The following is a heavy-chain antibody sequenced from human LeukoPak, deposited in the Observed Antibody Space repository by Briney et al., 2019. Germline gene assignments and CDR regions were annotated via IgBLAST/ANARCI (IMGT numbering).Heavy chain of an antibody. CDR1: GFTFSDYY. J-gene: IGHJ3*02. D-gene: IGHD3-3*01. V-gene: IGHV3-11*04. CDR2: ISSSGSTI. CDR3: AKPHLLRFLEWSRHKSDAFDI. Sequence: GGSLRLSCAASGFTFSDYYMSWIRQAPGKGLEWVSYISSSGSTIYYADSVKGRFTISRHNAKNPLYLQMNSLRAEDTAVYYCAKPHLLRFLEWSRHKSDAFDIWGQGTMVTVSS.